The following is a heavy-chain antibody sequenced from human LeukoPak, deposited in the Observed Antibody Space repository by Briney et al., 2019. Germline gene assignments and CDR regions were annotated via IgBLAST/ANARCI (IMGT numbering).Heavy chain of an antibody. Sequence: PSETLSLTCTVSGGSISSSSYYWGWIRQPPGKGLEWIGGIYYSGSTYYNPSLKSRITISVDTSKNQFSLKLSSVTAADTAVYYCARYSSVWRGSGSRPYFDPWGQGTLVTVSS. D-gene: IGHD3-10*01. CDR3: ARYSSVWRGSGSRPYFDP. V-gene: IGHV4-39*07. J-gene: IGHJ5*02. CDR2: IYYSGST. CDR1: GGSISSSSYY.